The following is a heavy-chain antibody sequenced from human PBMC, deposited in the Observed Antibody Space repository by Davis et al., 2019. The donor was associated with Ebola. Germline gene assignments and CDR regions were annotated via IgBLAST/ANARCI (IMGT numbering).Heavy chain of an antibody. D-gene: IGHD1-26*01. CDR2: INPSGGT. Sequence: PGGSLRLSCTVSGGSISSNYWWGWIRQPPGKGLEWIGEINPSGGTTYNPSLKSRVTISLDTSRNQFSLNLSSVTAADTAVYFCARHSATYRKYFDYWGQGTLVTVSS. CDR1: GGSISSNYW. J-gene: IGHJ4*02. V-gene: IGHV4-4*01. CDR3: ARHSATYRKYFDY.